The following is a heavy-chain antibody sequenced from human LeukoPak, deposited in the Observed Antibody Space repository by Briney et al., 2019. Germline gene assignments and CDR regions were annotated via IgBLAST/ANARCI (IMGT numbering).Heavy chain of an antibody. CDR3: ASHSYGYNH. CDR2: IKQDGSEK. Sequence: GGSLRLSCAASGIIITSYWMSWVRQTPGKGLEWVANIKQDGSEKNYVDSVQGRFTIFRDNARNSLYLQMNSLRAEDTAAYYCASHSYGYNHWGQGTLVIVSS. CDR1: GIIITSYW. V-gene: IGHV3-7*01. J-gene: IGHJ5*02. D-gene: IGHD3-16*01.